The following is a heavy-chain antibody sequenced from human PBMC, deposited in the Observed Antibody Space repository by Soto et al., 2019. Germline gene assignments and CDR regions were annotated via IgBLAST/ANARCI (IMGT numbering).Heavy chain of an antibody. Sequence: ASVKVSCKASGGTFSSYTISWVRQAPGQGLEWMGRIIPILGIANYAQKFQGRVTITADKSTSTAYMELSSLRSEDTAVYYCARSSKELRYFDWTIDYWGQGTLVTVSS. D-gene: IGHD3-9*01. CDR1: GGTFSSYT. V-gene: IGHV1-69*02. CDR2: IIPILGIA. CDR3: ARSSKELRYFDWTIDY. J-gene: IGHJ4*02.